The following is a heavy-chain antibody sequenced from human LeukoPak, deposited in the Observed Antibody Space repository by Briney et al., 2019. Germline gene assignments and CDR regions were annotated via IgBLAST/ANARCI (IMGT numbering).Heavy chain of an antibody. V-gene: IGHV3-21*01. CDR3: SSVGGYCSSTRCYEDY. D-gene: IGHD2-2*01. CDR1: GFTFSDYS. Sequence: PGGSLRLSCAASGFTFSDYSMNWVRQSPGKGLEWVSSISSSSSYIYYADSVKGRFTISRDNAKNSLYLQMNSLRAEDTAVYYCSSVGGYCSSTRCYEDYWGQGTLVTVSS. J-gene: IGHJ4*02. CDR2: ISSSSSYI.